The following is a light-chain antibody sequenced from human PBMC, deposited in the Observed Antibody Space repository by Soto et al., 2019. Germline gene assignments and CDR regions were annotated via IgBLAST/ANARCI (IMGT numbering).Light chain of an antibody. Sequence: DIQMPQSPSTLSASVGDRVTITCRASQSISSWLAWYQQKPGKAPKLLIYKASSLQSGVPSRFSGSGSGTEFTLTISSLQPDDFATYYCQQYDSYWTFGQGTKV. CDR2: KAS. J-gene: IGKJ1*01. CDR3: QQYDSYWT. V-gene: IGKV1-5*03. CDR1: QSISSW.